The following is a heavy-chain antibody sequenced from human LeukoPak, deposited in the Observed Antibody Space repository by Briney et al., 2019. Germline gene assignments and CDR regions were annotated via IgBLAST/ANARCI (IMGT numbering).Heavy chain of an antibody. CDR1: GFTFSNYW. D-gene: IGHD3-10*01. V-gene: IGHV3-7*01. CDR3: AKLAKYFYGAETFYFFEH. CDR2: IKQDGSEK. J-gene: IGHJ4*02. Sequence: GGSLRLSCAASGFTFSNYWMMWVRQAPGKGLEGVANIKQDGSEKYYVDSVKGRFTISRDNDKNSLYLQMNSLRVEDTAVYYCAKLAKYFYGAETFYFFEHWGQGTPVTASS.